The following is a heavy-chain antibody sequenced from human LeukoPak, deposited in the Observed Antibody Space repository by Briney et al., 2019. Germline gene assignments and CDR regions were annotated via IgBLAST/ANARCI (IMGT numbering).Heavy chain of an antibody. D-gene: IGHD1-26*01. J-gene: IGHJ4*02. V-gene: IGHV4-30-2*01. Sequence: PSQTLSLTCTVSGGSISSGGYYWSWIRQPPGKGLEWIGYIYHSGSTYYNPSLKSRVTISVDRSKNQISLKLSSVTAADTAVYYCARVEWELQEAIDYWGQGTLVTVSS. CDR3: ARVEWELQEAIDY. CDR2: IYHSGST. CDR1: GGSISSGGYY.